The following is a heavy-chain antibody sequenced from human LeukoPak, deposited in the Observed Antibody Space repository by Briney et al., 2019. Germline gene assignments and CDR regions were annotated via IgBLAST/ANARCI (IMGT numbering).Heavy chain of an antibody. CDR2: INPSGGST. J-gene: IGHJ2*01. CDR1: GYTFTSYY. D-gene: IGHD3-22*01. CDR3: ARAKYYYDSSGYQKGYFDL. V-gene: IGHV1-46*01. Sequence: ASVKVSCKASGYTFTSYYMHWVRQAPGQGLEWMGVINPSGGSTSYAQKFQGRVTMTTDTSTSTAYMELRSLRSDDTAVYYCARAKYYYDSSGYQKGYFDLWGRGTLVTVSS.